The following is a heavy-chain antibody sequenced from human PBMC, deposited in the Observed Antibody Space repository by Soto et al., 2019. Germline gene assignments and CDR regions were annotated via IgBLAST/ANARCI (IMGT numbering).Heavy chain of an antibody. CDR3: ARSGTYSGYDSIYFGL. J-gene: IGHJ5*02. Sequence: QVQLQESGPGLVMPSETLSLTCTVSGDSIRASYWSWVRQPPGKGLEWIGYFSVSASTKYNPSLKSRITMSLDTSKNQFSFRLTSVTAADTAFYYWARSGTYSGYDSIYFGLWGQGTLVTVSS. CDR2: FSVSAST. V-gene: IGHV4-59*01. CDR1: GDSIRASY. D-gene: IGHD5-12*01.